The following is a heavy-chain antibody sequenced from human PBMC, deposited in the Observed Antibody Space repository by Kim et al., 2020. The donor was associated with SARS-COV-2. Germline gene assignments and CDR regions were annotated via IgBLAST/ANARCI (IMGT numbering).Heavy chain of an antibody. CDR3: ARDPSYYYGSGSYFENAGPNYYYGMDV. V-gene: IGHV4-39*07. CDR1: GGSISSSSYY. Sequence: SETLSLTCTVSGGSISSSSYYWGWIRQPPGKGLEWIGSIYYSGSTYYNPSLKSRVTISVDTSKNQFSLKLSSVTAADTAVYYCARDPSYYYGSGSYFENAGPNYYYGMDVWGQGTTVTVSS. CDR2: IYYSGST. D-gene: IGHD3-10*01. J-gene: IGHJ6*02.